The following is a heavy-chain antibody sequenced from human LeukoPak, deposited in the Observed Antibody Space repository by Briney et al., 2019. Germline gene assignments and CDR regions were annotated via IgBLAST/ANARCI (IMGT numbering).Heavy chain of an antibody. CDR1: GFTVSSNF. CDR2: IYRGDTT. Sequence: GGSLRLSCAASGFTVSSNFVSWVRQAPGKGLEWVSVIYRGDTTYDADSVKGRFTISRDNSKNTLYLQMNSLRVGDTAVYFCSRVGSSGWLNYFVSWGQGTLVTVSS. D-gene: IGHD6-19*01. J-gene: IGHJ4*02. CDR3: SRVGSSGWLNYFVS. V-gene: IGHV3-66*01.